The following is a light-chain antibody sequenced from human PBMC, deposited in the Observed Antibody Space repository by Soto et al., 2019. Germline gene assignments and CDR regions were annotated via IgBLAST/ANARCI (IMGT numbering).Light chain of an antibody. CDR3: SSYSISTAYL. J-gene: IGLJ1*01. V-gene: IGLV1-40*01. CDR2: GNT. CDR1: SSNIGAGYD. Sequence: QSVLTQPPSVSGAPGQRVTISCTGSSSNIGAGYDVHWYQQLPGTAPKLLIYGNTNRPSGVPDRFSGSKSGPSASLAITGLQAEDEADYFCSSYSISTAYLFGTGTKVTVL.